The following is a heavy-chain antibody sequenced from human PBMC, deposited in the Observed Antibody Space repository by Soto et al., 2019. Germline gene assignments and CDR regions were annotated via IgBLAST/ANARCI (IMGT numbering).Heavy chain of an antibody. CDR2: MNPNSGNT. V-gene: IGHV1-8*01. CDR3: ARGRGIVLMVYAIRRHNWFDP. CDR1: GYTFTSYD. J-gene: IGHJ5*02. Sequence: GASVKVSCKACGYTFTSYDINWVRQATGQGREWMGWMNPNSGNTGYAQKFQGRVTMTRNTSISTAYMELSSLRSEDAAVYYCARGRGIVLMVYAIRRHNWFDPWGQGTLVTVSS. D-gene: IGHD2-8*01.